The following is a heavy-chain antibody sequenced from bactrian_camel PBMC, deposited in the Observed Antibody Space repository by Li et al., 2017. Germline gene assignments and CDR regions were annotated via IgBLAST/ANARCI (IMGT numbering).Heavy chain of an antibody. Sequence: QLVESGGGSVQAGGSLRLSCAFSGYPQDIKCISWLRQAAGKEREGVAAIYTRGGSTYYTDSVKGRFTISQDNAKNTVYLQMNSLKPEDSAMYYCAAGPSWDSDDDGNCPWGIYYLGYWGQGTQVTVS. D-gene: IGHD4*01. CDR3: AAGPSWDSDDDGNCPWGIYYLGY. CDR2: IYTRGGST. V-gene: IGHV3S1*01. J-gene: IGHJ6*01. CDR1: GYPQDIKC.